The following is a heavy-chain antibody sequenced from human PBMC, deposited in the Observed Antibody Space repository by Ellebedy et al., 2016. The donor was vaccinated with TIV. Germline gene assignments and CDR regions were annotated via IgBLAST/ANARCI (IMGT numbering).Heavy chain of an antibody. CDR3: ARDGSIAVDGTSDY. J-gene: IGHJ4*02. V-gene: IGHV3-7*01. CDR2: IKKDGREK. D-gene: IGHD6-19*01. CDR1: GFYFGDYW. Sequence: GESLKISXAASGFYFGDYWMSWVRQAPGKGLEWVANIKKDGREKNYVDSVRGRFTISRDNAKNSLYLQMSSLRAEDTAVYYCARDGSIAVDGTSDYWGQGTLVIVSS.